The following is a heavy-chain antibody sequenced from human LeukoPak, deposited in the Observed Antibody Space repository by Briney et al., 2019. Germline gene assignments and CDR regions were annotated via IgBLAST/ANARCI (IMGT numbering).Heavy chain of an antibody. D-gene: IGHD2-2*01. CDR1: GFTFSSYS. Sequence: GGSLRLSCAASGFTFSSYSMTWVRQAPGKGLEWVSSISSSSSYIYYADSVKGRFTISRDNAKNSLYLQMNSLRAEDTAVYYCARVCSSTSCYRGLGGFDYWGQGTLVTVSS. CDR2: ISSSSSYI. J-gene: IGHJ4*02. CDR3: ARVCSSTSCYRGLGGFDY. V-gene: IGHV3-21*01.